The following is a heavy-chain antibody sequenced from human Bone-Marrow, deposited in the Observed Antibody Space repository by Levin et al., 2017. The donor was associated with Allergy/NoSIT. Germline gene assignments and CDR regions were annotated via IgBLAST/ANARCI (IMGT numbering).Heavy chain of an antibody. J-gene: IGHJ4*02. D-gene: IGHD6-19*01. CDR2: INHRGSA. CDR3: ARLAGFSRGWYLPY. V-gene: IGHV4-34*01. Sequence: SETLSLTCAVSGGSLSGYYWTWIRQPPGKGLEWIVEINHRGSAAYNPSLNSRITMSVDTSKNQFSLNLISVTAADTAMYYCARLAGFSRGWYLPYWGQGTLVTVSS. CDR1: GGSLSGYY.